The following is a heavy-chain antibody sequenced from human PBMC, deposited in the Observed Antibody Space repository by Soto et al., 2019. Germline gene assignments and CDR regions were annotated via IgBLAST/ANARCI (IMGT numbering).Heavy chain of an antibody. CDR3: ARSTYYDFWSGYYTGSDWFDP. Sequence: PGGSLRLSCAASGFTFSSYWMSWVRQAPGKGLEWVANIKQDGSEKYYVDSVKGRFTISRDNAKNSLYLQMNSLRAEDTAVYYCARSTYYDFWSGYYTGSDWFDPWGQGTLVTVSS. CDR2: IKQDGSEK. CDR1: GFTFSSYW. D-gene: IGHD3-3*01. V-gene: IGHV3-7*01. J-gene: IGHJ5*02.